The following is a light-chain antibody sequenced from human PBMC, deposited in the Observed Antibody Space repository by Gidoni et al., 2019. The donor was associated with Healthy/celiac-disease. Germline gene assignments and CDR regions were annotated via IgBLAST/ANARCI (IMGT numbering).Light chain of an antibody. CDR2: EVS. Sequence: QSAMTQPASVSGSPGQSITISCTGTSSDVGGYNYVPWYPQHPGKAPKLMLYEVSNRPTGVSNRFSGSKSGNTASLTISGLQADDEADYYCSSYTSSSTLVFGTGTKVTVL. J-gene: IGLJ1*01. V-gene: IGLV2-14*01. CDR3: SSYTSSSTLV. CDR1: SSDVGGYNY.